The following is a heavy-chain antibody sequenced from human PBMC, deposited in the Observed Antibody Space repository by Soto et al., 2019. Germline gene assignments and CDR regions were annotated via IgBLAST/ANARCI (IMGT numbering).Heavy chain of an antibody. V-gene: IGHV2-5*01. Sequence: QITLKESGPSLVKPTQTLTLTCTFSGFSLTNTGVTVGWIRQPPGKALEWLALVYWHVDKRYNPSLRNRLTIAKDTSNLRVALTLPNVGPVHTATYYCALSHIEIMTGPFDSWGRGTLVTVSS. CDR2: VYWHVDK. CDR3: ALSHIEIMTGPFDS. J-gene: IGHJ5*01. D-gene: IGHD3-16*01. CDR1: GFSLTNTGVT.